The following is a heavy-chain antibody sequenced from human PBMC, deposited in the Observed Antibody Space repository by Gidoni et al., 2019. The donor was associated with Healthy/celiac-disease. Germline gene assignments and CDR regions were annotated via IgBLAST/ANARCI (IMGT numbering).Heavy chain of an antibody. V-gene: IGHV1-8*01. Sequence: QVQLVQSGAEVKQPGASVKVSCKASGYNFPSYANNWVRQATGQGLEWMGWMNPNSGNTGYAQKFQGRVTMTRNTSISTAYMELSSLRSEDTAVYYCARGGKWGSGSYSHAGMLRYWGQGTLVTVSS. CDR3: ARGGKWGSGSYSHAGMLRY. CDR2: MNPNSGNT. CDR1: GYNFPSYA. J-gene: IGHJ4*02. D-gene: IGHD3-10*01.